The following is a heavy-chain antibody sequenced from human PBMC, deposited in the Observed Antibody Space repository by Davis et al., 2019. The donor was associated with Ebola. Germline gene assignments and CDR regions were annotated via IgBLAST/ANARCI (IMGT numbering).Heavy chain of an antibody. J-gene: IGHJ6*02. CDR3: ATTTGKYYYYGMDV. Sequence: GGSLRLSCAASGFTFSSYAMHCVRQAPAKGLEWVVVISYDGSNKYYADPVKGRFTISRDNSKNTLYLQMNSLRAEDTAVYYCATTTGKYYYYGMDVWGQGTTVTVSS. CDR2: ISYDGSNK. V-gene: IGHV3-30-3*01. D-gene: IGHD4-17*01. CDR1: GFTFSSYA.